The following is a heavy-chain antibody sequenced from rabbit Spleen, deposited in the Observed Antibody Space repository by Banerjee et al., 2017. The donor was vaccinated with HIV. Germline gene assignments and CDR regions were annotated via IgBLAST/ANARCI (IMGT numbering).Heavy chain of an antibody. V-gene: IGHV1S40*01. J-gene: IGHJ2*01. CDR3: GREEYVPSSGVYEF. CDR2: IYAGSGGNT. D-gene: IGHD2-1*01. Sequence: QSLEESWGDLVNPAASLTLTCTASGFSLSSNYYVICVRQAPGKGLEWIECIYAGSGGNTYYAGWAKGRFTVPKTPSTTVALQKTRLKPGDTGTIFCGREEYVPSSGVYEFWGQGTPGTVS. CDR1: GFSLSSNYY.